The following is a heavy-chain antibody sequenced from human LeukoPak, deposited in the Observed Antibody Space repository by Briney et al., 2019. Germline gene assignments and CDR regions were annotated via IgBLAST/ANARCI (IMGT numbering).Heavy chain of an antibody. D-gene: IGHD2-2*01. Sequence: ASVKVSCKASGYTFTNYYMHWVRQAPGQGREWMAIINPSGGGTTYAQKFQGRVTMTRDTSTSTVYMELSSLRSEDTAVYWCARSSSTYFDYWGQGTLVTVSS. CDR1: GYTFTNYY. CDR2: INPSGGGT. J-gene: IGHJ4*02. CDR3: ARSSSTYFDY. V-gene: IGHV1-46*01.